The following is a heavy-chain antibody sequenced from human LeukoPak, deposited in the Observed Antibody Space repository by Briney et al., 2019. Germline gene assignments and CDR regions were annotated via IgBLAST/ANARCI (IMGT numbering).Heavy chain of an antibody. V-gene: IGHV4-34*01. CDR1: GGSFSGYY. Sequence: PSETLSLTCAVYGGSFSGYYWSWIRQPPGKGLEWIGEINHSGSTNYNPSLKSRVTISVDTSKNQFSLKLSSVTAADTAVYYCTSDDSLMAFDIWGQGTMVTVSS. J-gene: IGHJ3*02. CDR2: INHSGST. D-gene: IGHD3-3*01. CDR3: TSDDSLMAFDI.